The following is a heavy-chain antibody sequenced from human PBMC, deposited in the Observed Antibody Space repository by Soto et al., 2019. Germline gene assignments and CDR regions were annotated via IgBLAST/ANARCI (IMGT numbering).Heavy chain of an antibody. CDR2: VKTTADGGTT. Sequence: EDQLVESGGGLVKPGGSLRLSCAASGFLFRNAWMRWVRQAPGKGLEWVGRVKTTADGGTTDYAAPVKDRFAISRDDSKNTLYLQMNSLKTDDSAVYYCTTVVGNLPGCTSGRAYYYLDVWGTGTTVTVSS. V-gene: IGHV3-15*01. CDR3: TTVVGNLPGCTSGRAYYYLDV. CDR1: GFLFRNAW. D-gene: IGHD2-8*01. J-gene: IGHJ6*03.